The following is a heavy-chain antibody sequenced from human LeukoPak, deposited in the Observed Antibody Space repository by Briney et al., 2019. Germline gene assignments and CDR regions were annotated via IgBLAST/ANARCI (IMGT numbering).Heavy chain of an antibody. CDR1: GFTVSSNY. CDR2: IYSGGNT. CDR3: ARGGPPAWLLFDY. J-gene: IGHJ4*02. Sequence: GGSLRLSCAASGFTVSSNYMTWVRQAPGEGLEWVSVIYSGGNTYYADSVKGRFTISRDNSMNTLYLQMNSLRAEDTAVYYCARGGPPAWLLFDYWGQGTVVTVSS. D-gene: IGHD3-9*01. V-gene: IGHV3-66*01.